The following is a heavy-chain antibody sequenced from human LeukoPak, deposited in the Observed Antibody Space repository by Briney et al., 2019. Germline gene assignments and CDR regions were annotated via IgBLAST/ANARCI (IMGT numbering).Heavy chain of an antibody. D-gene: IGHD3-16*01. Sequence: GGSLRLSCAASGFILSGFWMHWVRQVPGKGLVWVSRIDNDGSTTSHADSGSSTSYADSVKGRFTISRDSAKNTLYLQMNSLRAEDTAVYYCVRDRVNLGDFDYWGQGTLVTVSS. CDR1: GFILSGFW. V-gene: IGHV3-74*01. J-gene: IGHJ4*02. CDR3: VRDRVNLGDFDY. CDR2: IDNDGSTTSHADSGSST.